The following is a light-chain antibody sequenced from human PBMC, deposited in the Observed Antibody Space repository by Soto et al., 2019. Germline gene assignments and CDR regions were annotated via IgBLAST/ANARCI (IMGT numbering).Light chain of an antibody. V-gene: IGLV2-14*03. J-gene: IGLJ1*01. CDR1: SSDIGHYDY. Sequence: SVLTQPASVSGSPGQSITISRTGTSSDIGHYDYVSWYQQHPGKAPKLMIYHVTYRPSGVSNRYSGSKSGNSASLTISGLQADDEADYYCCSLTTSHTYVFGSGTKVTVL. CDR2: HVT. CDR3: CSLTTSHTYV.